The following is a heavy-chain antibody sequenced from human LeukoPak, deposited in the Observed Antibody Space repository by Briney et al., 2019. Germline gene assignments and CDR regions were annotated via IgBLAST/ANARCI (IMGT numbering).Heavy chain of an antibody. CDR3: VKGGSYYGYFDY. V-gene: IGHV3-43D*04. CDR1: GCTFTDYG. D-gene: IGHD1-26*01. CDR2: ITWDGGRT. Sequence: AEFLRLTCAASGCTFTDYGMHWVRQAPGKGLEWVSLITWDGGRTYYADSVKGRFTISRDNSKISLYLHMNSLRPEDTALYYCVKGGSYYGYFDYWGQGTLVTVSS. J-gene: IGHJ4*02.